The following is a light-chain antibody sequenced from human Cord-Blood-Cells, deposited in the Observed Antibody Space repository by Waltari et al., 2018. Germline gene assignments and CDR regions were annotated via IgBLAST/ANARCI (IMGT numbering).Light chain of an antibody. CDR2: DAS. V-gene: IGKV3-11*01. J-gene: IGKJ1*01. CDR3: QQRSNWT. Sequence: EIVLTQSPATLSLSPGERATLSCRASQSVSSYLAWYQQKPGQAPRLLIYDASNGATGIPARFSGSGSGTDVTLTISSLEPEDFAVYYCQQRSNWTFGQGTKVEIK. CDR1: QSVSSY.